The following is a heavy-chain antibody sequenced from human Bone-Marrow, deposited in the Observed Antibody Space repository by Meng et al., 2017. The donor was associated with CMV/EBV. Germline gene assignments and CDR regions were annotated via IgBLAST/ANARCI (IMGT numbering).Heavy chain of an antibody. J-gene: IGHJ5*02. CDR1: GYTFTGYY. Sequence: ASVKVSCKASGYTFTGYYIHWVRQATGQGLEWMGWMNPNSGNTGYAQKFQGRVTMTRNTSISTAYMELSSLRSEDTAVYYCARDVEYCSSTSCSNWFDPWGQGTLVTGSS. D-gene: IGHD2-2*01. CDR3: ARDVEYCSSTSCSNWFDP. V-gene: IGHV1-8*02. CDR2: MNPNSGNT.